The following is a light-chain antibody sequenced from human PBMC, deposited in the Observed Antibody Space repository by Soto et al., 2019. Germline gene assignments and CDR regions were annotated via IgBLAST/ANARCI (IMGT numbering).Light chain of an antibody. CDR2: AAS. Sequence: DIQMTQSPSTLSGSVGDRVTITCRASQTISSWLAWYQQKPGKAPKLLIYAASTLQSGVPSRFSGSGSGTEFTLTISSLQPEDFGTYYCQQLNSFPPWTFGQGTKVDIK. V-gene: IGKV1-9*01. CDR1: QTISSW. J-gene: IGKJ1*01. CDR3: QQLNSFPPWT.